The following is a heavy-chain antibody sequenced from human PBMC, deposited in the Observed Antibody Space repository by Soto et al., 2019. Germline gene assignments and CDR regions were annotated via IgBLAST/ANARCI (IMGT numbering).Heavy chain of an antibody. CDR3: ARDLGGNYVWCDR. V-gene: IGHV4-31*03. J-gene: IGHJ5*02. CDR1: GGSISSGGYY. Sequence: QVQLQASGPGLVKPSQTLSLTCTVSGGSISSGGYYWSWIRQHPGKGLAWIGYIYYSGSTYYNPALRSRVTISVDTSKNQFSLKLSSVTAADTAADDCARDLGGNYVWCDRWGQGTLVTVSS. CDR2: IYYSGST. D-gene: IGHD4-4*01.